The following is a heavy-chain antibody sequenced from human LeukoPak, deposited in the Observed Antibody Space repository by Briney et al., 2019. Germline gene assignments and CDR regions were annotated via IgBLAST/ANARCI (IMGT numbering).Heavy chain of an antibody. CDR1: GFTFSSYA. V-gene: IGHV3-64D*06. D-gene: IGHD3-22*01. J-gene: IGHJ5*02. CDR3: APSPYYYESSGYSA. CDR2: ISSNGGST. Sequence: GGSLRLSCSASGFTFSSYAMHWVRQAPGKGLEYVSAISSNGGSTYYADSVKGRFTNSRDNSKNTLYLQMSSLRAEDTAVYYCAPSPYYYESSGYSAWGQGTLVTVSS.